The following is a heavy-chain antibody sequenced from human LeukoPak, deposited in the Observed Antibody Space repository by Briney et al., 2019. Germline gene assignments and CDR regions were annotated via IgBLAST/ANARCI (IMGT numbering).Heavy chain of an antibody. V-gene: IGHV4-4*07. CDR2: ISTSGST. Sequence: SETLSLTCTVSGGSISNYYWSWIRQPAGKGLEWIGHISTSGSTNYNPSLKSRVTMSVDKSKNQFSLKLSSVAAADTAVYYCARVTVVAANYFDTWGQGILVTVSS. J-gene: IGHJ4*02. D-gene: IGHD2-15*01. CDR1: GGSISNYY. CDR3: ARVTVVAANYFDT.